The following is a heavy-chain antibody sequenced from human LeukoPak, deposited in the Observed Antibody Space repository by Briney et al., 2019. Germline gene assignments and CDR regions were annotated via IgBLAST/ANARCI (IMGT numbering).Heavy chain of an antibody. CDR2: ISAYNGNT. J-gene: IGHJ5*02. CDR1: GYTFTSYG. CDR3: VRVWSRYYYDSSGYSQNWFDP. V-gene: IGHV1-18*01. Sequence: GASVKVSCKASGYTFTSYGISWVRQAPGQGLEWMGWISAYNGNTNYAQKLQGRVTMTTDTSTSTAYMELRSLRSDDTAVYYCVRVWSRYYYDSSGYSQNWFDPWGQGTLVTVSS. D-gene: IGHD3-22*01.